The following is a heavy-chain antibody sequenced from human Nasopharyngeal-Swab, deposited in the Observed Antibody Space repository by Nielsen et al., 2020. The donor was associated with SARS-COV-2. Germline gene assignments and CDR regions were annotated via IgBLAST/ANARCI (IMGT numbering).Heavy chain of an antibody. Sequence: SETLSLTCTVSGGSVTDTDYFWGWIRQPPVTGLEWIGNIDYSGRTFYNPSLKSRVTISLDTSKNQFSLRLSSVTAADTAVYYCARKVVTATFNYYYYIDVWGKGTTVTVSS. D-gene: IGHD2-15*01. J-gene: IGHJ6*03. CDR1: GGSVTDTDYF. CDR3: ARKVVTATFNYYYYIDV. V-gene: IGHV4-39*01. CDR2: IDYSGRT.